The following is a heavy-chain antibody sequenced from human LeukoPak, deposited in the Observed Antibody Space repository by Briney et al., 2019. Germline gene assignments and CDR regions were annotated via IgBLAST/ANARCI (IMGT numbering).Heavy chain of an antibody. CDR2: IYTSGST. CDR1: GGSISSYY. Sequence: SETLSLTCTVSGGSISSYYWSWIRQPAGKGLEWIGRIYTSGSTNYNPSLKSRVTMSVDTSKNQFSLKLSSVTAADTAVYYCARDDYYDSSGYYSFAYWGQGTLVTVSS. V-gene: IGHV4-4*07. J-gene: IGHJ4*02. CDR3: ARDDYYDSSGYYSFAY. D-gene: IGHD3-22*01.